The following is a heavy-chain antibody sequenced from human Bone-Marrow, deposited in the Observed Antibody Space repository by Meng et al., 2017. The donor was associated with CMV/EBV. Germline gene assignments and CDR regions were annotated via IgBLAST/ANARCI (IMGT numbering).Heavy chain of an antibody. CDR3: ARGDTVVFTKGLSAIDY. Sequence: GGSLRLSCAASEFTFSDYWMSWVRQAPGKGLVWVSRINGDGSSTGYADSVKGRFSISRDNAKNTLYLQMDSLRVEDTAVYYCARGDTVVFTKGLSAIDYWGQGTLVTVSS. CDR1: EFTFSDYW. J-gene: IGHJ4*02. CDR2: INGDGSST. D-gene: IGHD5-18*01. V-gene: IGHV3-74*01.